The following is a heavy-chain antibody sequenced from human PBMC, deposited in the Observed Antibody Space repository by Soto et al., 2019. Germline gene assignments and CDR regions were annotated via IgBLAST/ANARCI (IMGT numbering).Heavy chain of an antibody. V-gene: IGHV3-23*04. CDR2: ISGSGGST. D-gene: IGHD5-12*01. CDR1: GFTVSSNY. CDR3: AKDSIVATIGYYYGMDV. Sequence: EVQLVESGGGLIQPGGSLRLSCAASGFTVSSNYMSWVRQAPGKGLEWVSVISGSGGSTYYADSVKGRFTISRDNSKNTLYLQMNSLRAEDTAVYYCAKDSIVATIGYYYGMDVWGQGTTVTVSS. J-gene: IGHJ6*02.